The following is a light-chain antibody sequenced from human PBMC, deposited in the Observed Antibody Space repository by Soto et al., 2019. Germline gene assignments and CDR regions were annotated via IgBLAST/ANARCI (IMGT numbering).Light chain of an antibody. V-gene: IGLV2-11*01. CDR1: SSDVGGYNY. J-gene: IGLJ1*01. Sequence: QSVLTQPRSVSGSPGQSVTISCTGTSSDVGGYNYVSWYQQHPGKAPKLMIYDVSKRPSGVPDRFSGSKSGNTASLTISGLQAEDEADYYCCSYAGTYTFGVFGTGTKGTVL. CDR2: DVS. CDR3: CSYAGTYTFGV.